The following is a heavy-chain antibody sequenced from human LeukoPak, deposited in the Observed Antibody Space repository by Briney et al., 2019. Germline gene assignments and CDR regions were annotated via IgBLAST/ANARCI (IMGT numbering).Heavy chain of an antibody. CDR1: GFIFSNYW. Sequence: GGSLRLSCAASGFIFSNYWMRWVRQVPGKGLVWVSRIKTDGTTTNYADSVQGRFTISRDNAKNMLYLQMNSLRAEDTAVYYCARGASSGYRIDYWGEGTLVSVSS. J-gene: IGHJ4*02. D-gene: IGHD3-16*02. V-gene: IGHV3-74*01. CDR2: IKTDGTTT. CDR3: ARGASSGYRIDY.